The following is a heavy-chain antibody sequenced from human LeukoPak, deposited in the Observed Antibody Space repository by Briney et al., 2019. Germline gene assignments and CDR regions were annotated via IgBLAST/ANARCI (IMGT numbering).Heavy chain of an antibody. J-gene: IGHJ6*03. CDR3: ARSYCSSTSCYPPDYYYYYMDV. Sequence: ASVKVSCKASGYTFTSYGISWVRQAPGQGLEWMGWISAYNGNTNYAQKLQGRVTMTTDTSTSTAYMELRSLRSDDTAVYYCARSYCSSTSCYPPDYYYYYMDVWGKGTTVTVSS. CDR2: ISAYNGNT. V-gene: IGHV1-18*01. CDR1: GYTFTSYG. D-gene: IGHD2-2*01.